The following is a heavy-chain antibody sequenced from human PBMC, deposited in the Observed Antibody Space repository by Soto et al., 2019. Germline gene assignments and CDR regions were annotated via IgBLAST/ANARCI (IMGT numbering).Heavy chain of an antibody. J-gene: IGHJ3*02. CDR3: ARDTYGSGSSDDAFDI. Sequence: QVQLQESGPGLVKPSQTLSLTCTVSGGSISSGDYYWSWIRQPPGKGLEWIGYIYYSGSTYYNPSRESRVTISVDTSKNQFSLKLSSVTAADTAVYYCARDTYGSGSSDDAFDIWGQGTMVTVSS. CDR2: IYYSGST. V-gene: IGHV4-30-4*01. CDR1: GGSISSGDYY. D-gene: IGHD3-10*01.